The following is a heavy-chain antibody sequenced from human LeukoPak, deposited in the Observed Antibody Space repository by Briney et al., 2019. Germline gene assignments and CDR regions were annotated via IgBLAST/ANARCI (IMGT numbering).Heavy chain of an antibody. Sequence: LETLSLTSTLPIYSISVGWLWGWFRRLPGRGLKWIAIIYHSGPTYSNPSLKSRVTMSVDTSKNQLSLKLTSVTAADTAVYYCTRLSHVAGAPKVSWFDRWGQRTLVTVSS. CDR3: TRLSHVAGAPKVSWFDR. D-gene: IGHD2-15*01. V-gene: IGHV4-38-2*02. CDR2: IYHSGPT. J-gene: IGHJ5*02. CDR1: IYSISVGWL.